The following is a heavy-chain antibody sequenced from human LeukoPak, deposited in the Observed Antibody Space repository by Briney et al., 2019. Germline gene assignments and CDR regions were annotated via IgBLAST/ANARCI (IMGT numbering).Heavy chain of an antibody. CDR2: IYSSGTT. Sequence: SETLSLTCTVSGGSISGYYWSWIRQPAGKGLEWIGHIYSSGTTNYNPSLKSRVTMSMDTSKNQFSLRLTSVSAADTAVYYCAREGSSAYAWFDPWGQGTLVTVSS. V-gene: IGHV4-4*07. J-gene: IGHJ5*02. CDR1: GGSISGYY. D-gene: IGHD3-22*01. CDR3: AREGSSAYAWFDP.